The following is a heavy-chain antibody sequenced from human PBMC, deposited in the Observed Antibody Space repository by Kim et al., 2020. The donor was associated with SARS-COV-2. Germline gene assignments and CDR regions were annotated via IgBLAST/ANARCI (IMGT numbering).Heavy chain of an antibody. Sequence: GGSLRLSCAASGFTFSSYSMNWVRQAPGKGLEWVSSISSSSSYIYYADSVKGRFTISRDNAKNSLYLQMNSLRAEDTAVYYCARDLEVVVTPRGMDVWGQGTTVTVSS. V-gene: IGHV3-21*01. D-gene: IGHD3-22*01. CDR2: ISSSSSYI. CDR1: GFTFSSYS. CDR3: ARDLEVVVTPRGMDV. J-gene: IGHJ6*02.